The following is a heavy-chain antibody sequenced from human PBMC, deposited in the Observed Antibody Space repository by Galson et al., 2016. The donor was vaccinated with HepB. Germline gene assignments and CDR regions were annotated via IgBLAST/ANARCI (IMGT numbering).Heavy chain of an antibody. Sequence: SLRLSCAASGFSFSNYGVHWVRQAPGKGLEWVVVISYDGGHKNYADSVKGRFTISRDNWKNTLYLQMNSLRAEDTAVYFCTKDMEKQQLVSLNFDYWGQGTSVTVSA. J-gene: IGHJ4*02. CDR2: ISYDGGHK. CDR3: TKDMEKQQLVSLNFDY. CDR1: GFSFSNYG. D-gene: IGHD6-6*01. V-gene: IGHV3-30*18.